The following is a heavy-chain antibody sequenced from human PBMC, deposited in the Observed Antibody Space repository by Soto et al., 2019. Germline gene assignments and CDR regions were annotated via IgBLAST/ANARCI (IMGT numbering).Heavy chain of an antibody. Sequence: GGSLRLSCAASGFTFSSYWMNWVRQAPGKGLEWVANINQDGSDKYHMESVKGRFTISRDNAKNSLYLQMNSLGDEDTAVYYCARSTFSSDPSLDCWGQGTLVTVSS. CDR2: INQDGSDK. J-gene: IGHJ4*02. V-gene: IGHV3-7*02. D-gene: IGHD6-19*01. CDR1: GFTFSSYW. CDR3: ARSTFSSDPSLDC.